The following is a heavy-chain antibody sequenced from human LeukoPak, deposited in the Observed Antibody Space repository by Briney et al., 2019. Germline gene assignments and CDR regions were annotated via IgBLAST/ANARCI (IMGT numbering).Heavy chain of an antibody. J-gene: IGHJ6*03. V-gene: IGHV4-30-4*08. D-gene: IGHD3-3*01. Sequence: SQTLSLTCTVSGGSISSGDYYWSWIRQPPGKGLEWIGYIYYSGSNYYNPSLKSRVTISVDTSKNQFSLKLSSVTAADTAVYYCARVRFQGYYYYYYMDVWGKGTTVTVSS. CDR3: ARVRFQGYYYYYYMDV. CDR1: GGSISSGDYY. CDR2: IYYSGSN.